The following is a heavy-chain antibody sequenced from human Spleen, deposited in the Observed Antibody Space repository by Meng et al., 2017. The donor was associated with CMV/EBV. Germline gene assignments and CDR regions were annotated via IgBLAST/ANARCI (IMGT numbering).Heavy chain of an antibody. J-gene: IGHJ4*02. CDR2: INPNSGGT. CDR1: GYTFTGFY. CDR3: ARIPYPPYSSGWYGAYFDY. V-gene: IGHV1-2*02. Sequence: ASVKVSCKASGYTFTGFYMHWVRQAPGQGLEWMGWINPNSGGTNYAQKFQGRVTMTGDTSISTAYMEPSRLRSDDTAVYYCARIPYPPYSSGWYGAYFDYWGQGTLVTVSS. D-gene: IGHD6-19*01.